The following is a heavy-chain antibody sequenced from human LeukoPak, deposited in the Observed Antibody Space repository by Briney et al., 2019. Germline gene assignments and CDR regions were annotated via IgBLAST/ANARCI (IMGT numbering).Heavy chain of an antibody. D-gene: IGHD1-14*01. CDR1: GGSISRSRDY. V-gene: IGHV4-39*07. CDR2: IYYSGST. CDR3: ASTRYGKFDY. J-gene: IGHJ4*02. Sequence: SETLSLTCTVSGGSISRSRDYWGWIRQPPGKGLEWIGSIYYSGSTYYNPSLKSRVTISGDTSKNRFSLKLSSVTAADTAMYYCASTRYGKFDYWGQGTLVTVSS.